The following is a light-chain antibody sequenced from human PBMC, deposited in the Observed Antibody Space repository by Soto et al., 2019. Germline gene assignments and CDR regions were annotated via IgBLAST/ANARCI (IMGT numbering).Light chain of an antibody. CDR1: QTISNM. CDR2: GAS. Sequence: EVLMTQSPATLSVSPGDKVSLTCRANQTISNMLAWYQQKPGQAPRLLIYGASTRATGISARLSGSGSGTEINLTISSLQSEDFAVYYCQQYEKWPPSITFGQGTRLEI. CDR3: QQYEKWPPSIT. J-gene: IGKJ5*01. V-gene: IGKV3-15*01.